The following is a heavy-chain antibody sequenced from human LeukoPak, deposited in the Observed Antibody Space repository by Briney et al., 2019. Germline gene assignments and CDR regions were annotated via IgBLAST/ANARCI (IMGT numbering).Heavy chain of an antibody. Sequence: ASVKVSCKASGHTFTSYGISWVRQAPGQGLEWMGWISAYNGNTNYAQKLQGRVTMTTDTSTSTAYMELRSLRSDDTAVYYCARETVTTVRGARGNWFDPWGQGTLVTVSS. D-gene: IGHD3-10*01. CDR2: ISAYNGNT. CDR3: ARETVTTVRGARGNWFDP. V-gene: IGHV1-18*01. J-gene: IGHJ5*02. CDR1: GHTFTSYG.